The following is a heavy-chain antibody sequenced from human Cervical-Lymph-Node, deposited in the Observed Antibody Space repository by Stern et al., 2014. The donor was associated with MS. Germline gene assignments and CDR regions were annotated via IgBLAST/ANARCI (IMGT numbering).Heavy chain of an antibody. Sequence: QVQLQESGPGLLRPSETLSLTCTVSGASITSYYWSWIRQPPGKGLEWIGYIYYRGNTNYNASLKGRVAISIGPSKTQFSLRLSSVTAADTAVYYCARATDLWGQGTLVTVSS. CDR3: ARATDL. CDR1: GASITSYY. CDR2: IYYRGNT. J-gene: IGHJ5*02. V-gene: IGHV4-59*01.